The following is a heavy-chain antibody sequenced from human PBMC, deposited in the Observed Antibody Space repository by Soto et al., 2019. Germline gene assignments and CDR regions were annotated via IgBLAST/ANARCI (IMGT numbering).Heavy chain of an antibody. D-gene: IGHD4-17*01. CDR1: GDSIRGSNYY. J-gene: IGHJ4*02. Sequence: QLQLLESGPGLVKPSETLSLTCTVSGDSIRGSNYYWAWIRQPPGQELEWIGTVYYSGSTYYHPSLKSRVTLSVDPSTNQFSLRLNSVTATDTGTYFCARHGGTTPVDFWGQGIQVAVSS. CDR3: ARHGGTTPVDF. CDR2: VYYSGST. V-gene: IGHV4-39*01.